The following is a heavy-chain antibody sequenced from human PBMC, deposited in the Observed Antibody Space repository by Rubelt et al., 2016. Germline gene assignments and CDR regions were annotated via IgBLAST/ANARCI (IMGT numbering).Heavy chain of an antibody. CDR1: GFSLSTSGMC. D-gene: IGHD3-22*01. J-gene: IGHJ6*02. CDR2: IAWDDDK. V-gene: IGHV2-70*15. Sequence: QVTLRESGPALVKPTQILTLTCTFSGFSLSTSGMCVSWIRQPPGKALEWLARIAWDDDKYYSTSLKTRLTIYKDTPKNQVVLTMTNMDPVNTATYYCARILLPDYYDSSGGMDVWGQGTTVTVS. CDR3: ARILLPDYYDSSGGMDV.